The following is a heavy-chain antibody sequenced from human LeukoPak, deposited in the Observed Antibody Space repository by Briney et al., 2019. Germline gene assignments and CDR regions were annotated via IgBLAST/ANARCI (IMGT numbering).Heavy chain of an antibody. Sequence: PSETLSLTCTVSGVSISSYYWSWIRQPPGKGLEWIGYIYYSGSTNYNPSLKSRVTMSVDTSKDQFSLKLSSVTAADTAVYYCARPLYGSGRYAFDIWGQGTMVTVSS. CDR1: GVSISSYY. D-gene: IGHD3-10*01. CDR2: IYYSGST. J-gene: IGHJ3*02. V-gene: IGHV4-59*08. CDR3: ARPLYGSGRYAFDI.